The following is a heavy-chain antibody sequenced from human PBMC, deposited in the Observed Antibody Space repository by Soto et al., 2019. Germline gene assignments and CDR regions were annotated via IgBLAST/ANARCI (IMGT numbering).Heavy chain of an antibody. J-gene: IGHJ4*02. V-gene: IGHV3-23*01. D-gene: IGHD3-22*01. CDR3: AKDHNFDSSAEYGARFGF. Sequence: EVQLLESGGALINRVCSLRIYCASSGFTFSSSAMDWVRQATGNGLWWVSSISGSGASSYYADSVKGGFTISRNNSKKTVYLQMNSLRAEDTAIYYGAKDHNFDSSAEYGARFGFRGQGTLFSVSS. CDR1: GFTFSSSA. CDR2: ISGSGASS.